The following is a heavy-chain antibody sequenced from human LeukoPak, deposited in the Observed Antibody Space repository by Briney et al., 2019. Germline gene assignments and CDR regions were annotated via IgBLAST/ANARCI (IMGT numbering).Heavy chain of an antibody. CDR1: GGSLSGYY. J-gene: IGHJ4*02. CDR3: ARGINWGYPWDDY. V-gene: IGHV4-34*01. D-gene: IGHD7-27*01. CDR2: INHSGSN. Sequence: SDPLSLTCAVYGGSLSGYYSSWIRHPPGKGREWRGEINHSGSNNHNPSLKSRVTLSVDTYKNQFSLKLSSVTAADTAVYYCARGINWGYPWDDYWGQGTLVTVSS.